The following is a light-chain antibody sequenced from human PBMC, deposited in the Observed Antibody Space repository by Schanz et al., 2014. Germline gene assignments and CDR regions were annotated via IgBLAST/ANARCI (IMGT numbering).Light chain of an antibody. Sequence: QSALTQPASVSGSPGQSITISCTGTSSDVGGFNYVSWYQQHPGKAPKLIIYEVTKRPSGVPDRFSGSKSGNTASLTISGLLAEDEADYYCTSYTGSSTLVFGGGTKLTVL. J-gene: IGLJ2*01. CDR1: SSDVGGFNY. CDR2: EVT. V-gene: IGLV2-14*01. CDR3: TSYTGSSTLV.